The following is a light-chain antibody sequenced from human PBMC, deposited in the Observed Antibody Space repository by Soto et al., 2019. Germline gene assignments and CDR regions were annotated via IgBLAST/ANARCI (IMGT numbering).Light chain of an antibody. J-gene: IGKJ3*01. Sequence: VIWMTQSPSLLSASTGDXXXXXXXXSQGISSYLAWYQQKPGKAPELLIYAASTLQSGVPSRFSGSGSGTDFTLTISCLQSEDFATYYCQQYYSFPPTFGPGTNVDI. CDR2: AAS. CDR3: QQYYSFPPT. CDR1: QGISSY. V-gene: IGKV1D-8*01.